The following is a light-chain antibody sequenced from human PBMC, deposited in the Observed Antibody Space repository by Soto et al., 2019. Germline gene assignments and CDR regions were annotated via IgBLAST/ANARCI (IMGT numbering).Light chain of an antibody. CDR3: MQGTHWPPT. CDR1: HILLYSDGNIY. J-gene: IGKJ1*01. V-gene: IGKV2-30*01. CDR2: KVS. Sequence: DVELTQSPLSLPVTLGQPASISCRSTHILLYSDGNIYLNWFHQRPGQSPRRLIYKVSNRDSGVPDRFSGSGSDTEFTLKISRVEAEDVGVYYCMQGTHWPPTFGQGTKVEIK.